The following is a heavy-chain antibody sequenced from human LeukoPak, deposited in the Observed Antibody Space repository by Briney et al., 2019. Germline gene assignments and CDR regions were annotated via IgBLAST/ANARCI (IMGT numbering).Heavy chain of an antibody. CDR3: ARGGSGMGV. D-gene: IGHD6-19*01. CDR2: TYYRSKWYY. J-gene: IGHJ6*04. V-gene: IGHV6-1*01. CDR1: GDSVSSNKTV. Sequence: SQTLSRTCAISGDSVSSNKTVWNWIRQSPSRGLEWLGRTYYRSKWYYDYAVSVKSRITINPDTSKNQFSLHLNSVTPEDTAVYYCARGGSGMGVWGKGTTVTVSS.